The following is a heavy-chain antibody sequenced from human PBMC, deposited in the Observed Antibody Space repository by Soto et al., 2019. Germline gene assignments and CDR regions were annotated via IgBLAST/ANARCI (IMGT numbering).Heavy chain of an antibody. D-gene: IGHD3-22*01. CDR3: ARDQTDSGGYSDS. CDR1: GFNFSSYG. CDR2: IWNDGSNE. V-gene: IGHV3-33*08. Sequence: QVQLVESGGGVVQPGKSLRLSCTASGFNFSSYGIHWVRQAPGKGLEWVAIIWNDGSNEYYADSVKGRFTISRDNSKNTVYLQVSKLRAEDTAVYFCARDQTDSGGYSDSWGQGTLVTVSS. J-gene: IGHJ4*02.